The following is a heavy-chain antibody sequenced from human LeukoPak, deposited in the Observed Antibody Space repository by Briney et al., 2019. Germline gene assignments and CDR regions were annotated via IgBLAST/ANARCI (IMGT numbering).Heavy chain of an antibody. D-gene: IGHD5-18*01. CDR3: ARHKVGEIQRCDY. V-gene: IGHV4-39*01. CDR1: GGSISSSSYY. Sequence: SETLSLTCTVSGGSISSSSYYWGWIRQPPGKGLEWIGSIYYSGRIYYNPSLKSRITISVDTSKNQFSLKLNSVIAADTAVYYCARHKVGEIQRCDYWGQGTLVTVSS. J-gene: IGHJ4*02. CDR2: IYYSGRI.